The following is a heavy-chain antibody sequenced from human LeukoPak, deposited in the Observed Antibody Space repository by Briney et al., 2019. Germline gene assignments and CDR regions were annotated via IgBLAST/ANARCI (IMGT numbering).Heavy chain of an antibody. V-gene: IGHV1-8*01. CDR3: ATSSYCSSISCYPEPNWFDP. CDR2: MNPNSGNT. Sequence: ASVKVSCKASGYTCTSYDINWVRQATGQGLEWMGWMNPNSGNTGYAQRFQGRVTMTRNTSISTAYMELSSLRSEDTAVYYCATSSYCSSISCYPEPNWFDPWGQGTLVTVSS. D-gene: IGHD2-2*01. CDR1: GYTCTSYD. J-gene: IGHJ5*02.